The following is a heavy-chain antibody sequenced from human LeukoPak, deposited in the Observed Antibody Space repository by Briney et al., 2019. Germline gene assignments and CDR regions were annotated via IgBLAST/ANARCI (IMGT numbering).Heavy chain of an antibody. CDR3: ARDLVGYSMYYFDY. CDR1: GGSISSSSYY. J-gene: IGHJ4*02. V-gene: IGHV4-39*07. Sequence: SETLSLTCTVSGGSISSSSYYWGWIRQAPGKGLEWIGSMYYSGSTYYNPSLKSRVTISVDTSKNQFSLKLSSVTAADTAVYYCARDLVGYSMYYFDYWGQGTLVTVSS. D-gene: IGHD2-15*01. CDR2: MYYSGST.